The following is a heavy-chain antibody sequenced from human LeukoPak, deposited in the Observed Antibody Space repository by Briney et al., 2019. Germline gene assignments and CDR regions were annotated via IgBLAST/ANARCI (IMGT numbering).Heavy chain of an antibody. V-gene: IGHV3-30*04. CDR2: IPYDGSNK. D-gene: IGHD3-10*01. Sequence: PGRSLRLSCAASGFTFSSYAMHWVRQAPGKGLEWVAVIPYDGSNKYYADSVKGRFTISRDNSKNTLYLQMNSLRAEDTAVYYCARDFTMVRGVIDPSWYYYYGMDVWGQGTTVTVSS. CDR1: GFTFSSYA. CDR3: ARDFTMVRGVIDPSWYYYYGMDV. J-gene: IGHJ6*02.